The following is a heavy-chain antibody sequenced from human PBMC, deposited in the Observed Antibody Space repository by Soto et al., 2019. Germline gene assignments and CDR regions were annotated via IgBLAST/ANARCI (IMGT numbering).Heavy chain of an antibody. J-gene: IGHJ6*03. CDR3: AREACSSTSCYYYYYYMDV. CDR2: IYHSGIT. V-gene: IGHV4-4*02. Sequence: QVQLQESGPGLVKPSGTLSLTCAVSSGSISSSNWWSWVRQPPGKGLEWIGEIYHSGITNYNPSLKSRVTISVDKSNNQWSLRLSSVTAADTAVYYCAREACSSTSCYYYYYYMDVWGKGTTVTVSS. D-gene: IGHD2-2*01. CDR1: SGSISSSNW.